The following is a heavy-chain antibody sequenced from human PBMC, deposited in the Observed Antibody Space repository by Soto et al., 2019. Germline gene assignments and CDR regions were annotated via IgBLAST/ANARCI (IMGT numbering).Heavy chain of an antibody. CDR2: ISGGGETI. CDR1: RFAFSDYG. Sequence: GGSLRLAWSASRFAFSDYGMNWFRHAPGKGLEWVSYISGGGETIYYADSVRGRFTISRVNAKNSLSLQMNSLREEDTAVYYCARESPSSQWLPTRYFDYCGQGTLVTVS. V-gene: IGHV3-48*02. J-gene: IGHJ4*02. CDR3: ARESPSSQWLPTRYFDY. D-gene: IGHD6-19*01.